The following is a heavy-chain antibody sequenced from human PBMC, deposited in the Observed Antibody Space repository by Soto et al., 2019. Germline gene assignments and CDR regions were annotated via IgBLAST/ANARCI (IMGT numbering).Heavy chain of an antibody. Sequence: ASVKVSCKASGYTFTGYYMHWVRQAPGQGLEWMGWINPNSGGTNYAQKFQGWVTMTRDTSISTAYMELSRLRSDDTAVYYCARGSPHLQGCGSSCWGMDVWGQGTTVTVSS. CDR3: ARGSPHLQGCGSSCWGMDV. CDR2: INPNSGGT. D-gene: IGHD6-13*01. CDR1: GYTFTGYY. V-gene: IGHV1-2*04. J-gene: IGHJ6*02.